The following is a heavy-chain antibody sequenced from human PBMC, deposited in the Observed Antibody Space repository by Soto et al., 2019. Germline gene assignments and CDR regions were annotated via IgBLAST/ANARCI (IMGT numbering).Heavy chain of an antibody. D-gene: IGHD3-10*01. CDR2: INHSGST. CDR1: GGSFSGCY. J-gene: IGHJ6*02. Sequence: KTSETLSLTCAVYGGSFSGCYWSWIRQPPGKGLEWIGEINHSGSTNYNPSLKSRVTISVDTSKNQFSLKLSSVTAADTAVYYCAREGSYYGSGSYTYYYYYYGMDVWGQGTTVTVSS. V-gene: IGHV4-34*01. CDR3: AREGSYYGSGSYTYYYYYYGMDV.